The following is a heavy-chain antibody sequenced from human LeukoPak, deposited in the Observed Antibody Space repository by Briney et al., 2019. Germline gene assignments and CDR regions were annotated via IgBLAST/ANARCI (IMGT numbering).Heavy chain of an antibody. D-gene: IGHD3-16*01. V-gene: IGHV1-69*13. Sequence: SVKVSCKASGGTFSSYAISWVRQAPGQGLEWMGGIIPIFGTANYAQKFQGRVTITADESTSTAYMELSRLRSDDTAVYYCARVRYRLAETYIDYWGQGTLVTVSS. CDR2: IIPIFGTA. CDR1: GGTFSSYA. J-gene: IGHJ4*02. CDR3: ARVRYRLAETYIDY.